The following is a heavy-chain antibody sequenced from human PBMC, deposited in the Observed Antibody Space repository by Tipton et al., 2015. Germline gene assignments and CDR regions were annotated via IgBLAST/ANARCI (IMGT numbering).Heavy chain of an antibody. V-gene: IGHV5-51*07. CDR2: IYPGDSDT. Sequence: QLVQSGAEVRKPGESLKISCKASGYSFTSYWIGWVHQMPGKGLEWMGIIYPGDSDTRYSRSFQGQVAISADKSISTAYLQWGSLKASDTAMYYCARCTDGGYDYFDYWGQGTLVTVSS. J-gene: IGHJ4*02. CDR3: ARCTDGGYDYFDY. CDR1: GYSFTSYW. D-gene: IGHD5-12*01.